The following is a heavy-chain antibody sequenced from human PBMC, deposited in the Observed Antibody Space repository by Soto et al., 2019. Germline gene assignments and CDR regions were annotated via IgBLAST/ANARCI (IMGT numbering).Heavy chain of an antibody. V-gene: IGHV3-33*01. CDR2: IWYDGSNK. J-gene: IGHJ4*02. CDR1: GFTFSSYG. CDR3: ARDFLPLRYCGGDCYSGVFDY. Sequence: GGSLRLSCAASGFTFSSYGMHWVRQAPGKGLEWVAVIWYDGSNKYYADSVKGRFTISRDNSKNTLYLQMNSLRAEDTAVYYCARDFLPLRYCGGDCYSGVFDYWGQGTLVTVSS. D-gene: IGHD2-21*02.